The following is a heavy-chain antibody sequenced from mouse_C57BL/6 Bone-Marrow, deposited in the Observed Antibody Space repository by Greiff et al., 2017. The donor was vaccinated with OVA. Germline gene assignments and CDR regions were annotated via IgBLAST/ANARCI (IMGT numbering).Heavy chain of an antibody. CDR1: GFRFNTYA. V-gene: IGHV10-1*01. D-gene: IGHD2-5*01. Sequence: GGGLVQPKGSLKLSCAASGFRFNTYAMNWVRQAPGKGLEWVARIRSKSNNYATYYADSVKDRFTISRDDSESMLYLQMNNLKTEDTAMYYCVTVSNSRYWYFDVWGTGTTVTVSS. J-gene: IGHJ1*03. CDR2: IRSKSNNYAT. CDR3: VTVSNSRYWYFDV.